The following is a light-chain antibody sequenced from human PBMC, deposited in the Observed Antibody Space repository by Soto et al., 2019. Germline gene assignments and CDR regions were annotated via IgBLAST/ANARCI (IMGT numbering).Light chain of an antibody. Sequence: QSALTQPASVSGSPGQSITISCTGANSDIGDWNYVSWYQQHPDKAPKLIIYEVNKRPSGVPNRFSGSKSGNSASLTVSGLQTEDEAHYYGSSYAVSNNLGVFGGGTKLTVI. V-gene: IGLV2-8*01. CDR2: EVN. J-gene: IGLJ2*01. CDR3: SSYAVSNNLGV. CDR1: NSDIGDWNY.